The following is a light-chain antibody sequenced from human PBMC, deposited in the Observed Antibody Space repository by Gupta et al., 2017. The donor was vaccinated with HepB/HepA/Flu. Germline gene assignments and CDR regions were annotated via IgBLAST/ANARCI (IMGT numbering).Light chain of an antibody. CDR3: SSYTSSSTSDVV. CDR2: YVS. J-gene: IGLJ2*01. Sequence: ALSQPASVSGSPVHSITTSCTGTTSDVGGYNYVSCYQQHPAKAPNLMIYYVSNRHSGGAHRCSGSKSGNTAALTISWLQAEDEADYYCSSYTSSSTSDVVFGGGTKLTVL. V-gene: IGLV2-14*03. CDR1: TSDVGGYNY.